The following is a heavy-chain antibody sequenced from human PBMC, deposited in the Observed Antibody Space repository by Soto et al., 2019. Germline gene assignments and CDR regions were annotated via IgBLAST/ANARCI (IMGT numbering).Heavy chain of an antibody. CDR2: TYYRSKWYN. D-gene: IGHD4-17*01. V-gene: IGHV6-1*01. J-gene: IGHJ6*03. Sequence: KQSQTLSLTCAISGDSVSSNSAAWNWIRQSPSRGLEWLGRTYYRSKWYNDYAVSVKSRITINPDTSKNQFSLQLNSVTPEDTAVYYCARGLGYGDYGRYYYYMDVWGKGTTVTVSS. CDR3: ARGLGYGDYGRYYYYMDV. CDR1: GDSVSSNSAA.